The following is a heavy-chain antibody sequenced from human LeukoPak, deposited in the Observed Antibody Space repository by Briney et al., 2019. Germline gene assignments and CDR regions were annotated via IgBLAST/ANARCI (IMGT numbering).Heavy chain of an antibody. V-gene: IGHV4-61*02. CDR2: IYTSGST. J-gene: IGHJ3*02. CDR1: GGSISSGSYY. D-gene: IGHD2-2*01. Sequence: KPSETLSLTCTVSGGSISSGSYYWSWIRQPAGKGLEWIGRIYTSGSTNYNPSLKSRVTISVDTSKNQFSLKLSSVTAADTAVYYCARAWDYASGAFDIWGQGTMVTVSS. CDR3: ARAWDYASGAFDI.